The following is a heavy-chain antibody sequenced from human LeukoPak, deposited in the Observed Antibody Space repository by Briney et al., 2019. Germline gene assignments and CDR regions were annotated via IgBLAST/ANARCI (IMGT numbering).Heavy chain of an antibody. CDR3: ARGDYYGSGSLISAEGASDI. CDR1: GGSISSSNW. Sequence: SETLSLTCAVSGGSISSSNWWSWVRQPPGKGLEWIGEIYHSGSTNYNPSLKSRVTISVDKSKNQFSLKLSSVTAADTAVYYCARGDYYGSGSLISAEGASDIWGQGTMVTVSS. J-gene: IGHJ3*02. D-gene: IGHD3-10*01. V-gene: IGHV4-4*02. CDR2: IYHSGST.